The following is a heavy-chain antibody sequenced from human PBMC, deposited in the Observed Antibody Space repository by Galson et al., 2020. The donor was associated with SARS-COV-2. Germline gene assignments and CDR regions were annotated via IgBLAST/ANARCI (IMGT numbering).Heavy chain of an antibody. CDR3: AKVASIAARFFDY. V-gene: IGHV3-30*18. Sequence: GGSLRLSSAASGFSFSSYGMHWVRQAPGKGLEWVAVISHDGSNKYYADSVKGRFTISRDNSKNTLYLQMNSLRVEDTAVYYCAKVASIAARFFDYWGQGTLVTVSS. CDR1: GFSFSSYG. CDR2: ISHDGSNK. J-gene: IGHJ4*02. D-gene: IGHD6-6*01.